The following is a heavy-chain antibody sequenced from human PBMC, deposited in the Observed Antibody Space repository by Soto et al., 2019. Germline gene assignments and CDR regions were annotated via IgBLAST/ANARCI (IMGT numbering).Heavy chain of an antibody. J-gene: IGHJ2*01. CDR1: GGTFSNYP. V-gene: IGHV1-69*12. CDR2: IIPIFGTV. D-gene: IGHD5-12*01. CDR3: ARGNHRWLQLWYFDL. Sequence: QVQLVQSGAEVKKPGSSVKVSCKASGGTFSNYPISWVRQAPGQGLEWMGGIIPIFGTVNYALKFQGRVTITADESTSTAYMELSSLRSEDTAVYYCARGNHRWLQLWYFDLWGRGTLVTVSS.